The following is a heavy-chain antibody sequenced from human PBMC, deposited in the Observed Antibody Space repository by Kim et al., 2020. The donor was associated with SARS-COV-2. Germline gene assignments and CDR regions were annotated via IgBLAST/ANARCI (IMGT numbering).Heavy chain of an antibody. J-gene: IGHJ6*02. Sequence: SVKVSCKASGGTFSSYAISWVRQAPGQGLEWMGRIIPILGIANYAQKFQGRVTITADKSTSTAYMELSSLRSEDTAVYYCARDTYGSGTYANYYYYGMDVWGQGTTVTVSS. V-gene: IGHV1-69*04. D-gene: IGHD3-10*01. CDR1: GGTFSSYA. CDR3: ARDTYGSGTYANYYYYGMDV. CDR2: IIPILGIA.